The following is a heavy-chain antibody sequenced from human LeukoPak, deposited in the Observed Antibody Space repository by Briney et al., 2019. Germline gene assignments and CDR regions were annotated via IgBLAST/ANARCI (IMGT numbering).Heavy chain of an antibody. Sequence: SVKVSCKAPGGTFSSYAISWVRQAPGQGLEWMGGIIPIFGTANYAQKFQGRVTITADESTSTAYMELSSLRSEDTAVYYCARSSSSETYYYYYMDVWGKGTTVTVSS. CDR1: GGTFSSYA. CDR2: IIPIFGTA. CDR3: ARSSSSETYYYYYMDV. J-gene: IGHJ6*03. V-gene: IGHV1-69*01. D-gene: IGHD6-6*01.